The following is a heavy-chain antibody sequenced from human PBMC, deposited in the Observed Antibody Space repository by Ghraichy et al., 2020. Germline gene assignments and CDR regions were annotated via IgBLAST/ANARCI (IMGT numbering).Heavy chain of an antibody. D-gene: IGHD3-22*01. CDR1: GGSISSGGYS. J-gene: IGHJ4*02. V-gene: IGHV4-30-2*01. Sequence: SETLSLTCAVSGGSISSGGYSWSWIRQPPGKGLEWIGYIYHSGSTYYNPSLKSRVTISVDRSKNQFSLKLSSVTAADTAVYYCAREGGYDSSGYPFDYWGQGTLVTVSS. CDR2: IYHSGST. CDR3: AREGGYDSSGYPFDY.